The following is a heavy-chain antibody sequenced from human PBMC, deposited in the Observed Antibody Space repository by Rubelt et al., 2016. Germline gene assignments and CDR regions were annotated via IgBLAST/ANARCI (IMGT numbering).Heavy chain of an antibody. CDR1: GGSISSSSYY. J-gene: IGHJ4*02. V-gene: IGHV4-39*01. CDR3: ARLSSGWYYFDY. Sequence: QLQLQESGPGLVKPSETLSLTCTVSGGSISSSSYYWGWIRQPPGKGLEWIGSIYYSGSTYYNPSLKSRVTISVDKSKTQFSLKLSSVTAADTAVYYCARLSSGWYYFDYWGQGTLVTVSS. D-gene: IGHD6-19*01. CDR2: IYYSGST.